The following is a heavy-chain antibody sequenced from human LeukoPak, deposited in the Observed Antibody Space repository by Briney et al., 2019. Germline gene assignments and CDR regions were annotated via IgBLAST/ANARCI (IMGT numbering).Heavy chain of an antibody. V-gene: IGHV3-15*01. CDR1: GFTFRNAW. D-gene: IGHD2-2*02. CDR3: TTEGAIVVVPAAIETTFDY. Sequence: PGGSLRLSCAASGFTFRNAWMSWVRQAPGKGLGWVGRIKSKTDGGTTDYAAPVKGRFTISRDDSKNTLYLQMNSLKTEDTAVYYCTTEGAIVVVPAAIETTFDYWGQGTLVTVSS. CDR2: IKSKTDGGTT. J-gene: IGHJ4*02.